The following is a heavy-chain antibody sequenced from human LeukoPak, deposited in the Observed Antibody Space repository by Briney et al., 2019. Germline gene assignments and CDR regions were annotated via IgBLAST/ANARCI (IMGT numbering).Heavy chain of an antibody. Sequence: RGSLRLSCAASGFMFSDYSMKCVRQAPGKGPECVSSISSGSAYIYYADSLKSRFTISRDNAKNSLYLQMNSLRAEDTAVYYCTRGPTRIGVAGTWPLDYWGQGTLVTVSS. CDR2: ISSGSAYI. CDR3: TRGPTRIGVAGTWPLDY. CDR1: GFMFSDYS. V-gene: IGHV3-21*01. D-gene: IGHD6-19*01. J-gene: IGHJ4*02.